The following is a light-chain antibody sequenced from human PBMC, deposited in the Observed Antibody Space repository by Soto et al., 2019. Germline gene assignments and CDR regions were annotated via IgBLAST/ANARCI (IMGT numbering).Light chain of an antibody. Sequence: IVMTQTTATLCVSPGERATLSCRARQSVSSNLAWYQQKPGQAPRLLIYDASSRASGIPDRCSGSGSGTDFTLAISRLEPEDFSVYYCQQYGSSPPWPFGQGTKVDIK. V-gene: IGKV3-20*01. CDR3: QQYGSSPPWP. J-gene: IGKJ1*01. CDR2: DAS. CDR1: QSVSSN.